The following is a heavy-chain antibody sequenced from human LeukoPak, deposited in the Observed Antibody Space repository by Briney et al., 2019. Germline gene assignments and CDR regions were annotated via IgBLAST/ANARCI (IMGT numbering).Heavy chain of an antibody. D-gene: IGHD4-17*01. V-gene: IGHV3-9*01. Sequence: GRSLRLSCAASGFTFDDYAMHWVRQAPGKGLEWVSGISWNSGSIGYADSVKGRFTISRDNAKNSLFLQMNSLRAEDTAVYFCASGDVFNYWGQGTLVTVSS. CDR2: ISWNSGSI. CDR1: GFTFDDYA. CDR3: ASGDVFNY. J-gene: IGHJ4*02.